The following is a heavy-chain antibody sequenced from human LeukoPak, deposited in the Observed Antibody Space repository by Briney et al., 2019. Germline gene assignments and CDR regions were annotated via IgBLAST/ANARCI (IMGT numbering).Heavy chain of an antibody. D-gene: IGHD5-12*01. CDR3: AREGSSGRYFDY. Sequence: PSETLSLTCAVSGGSISSSNWWSWVRQPPGKELEWIGEIYHSGSTNYNPSLKSRVTISVDRSKNQFSLKLSSVTAADTAVYYCAREGSSGRYFDYWGQGTLVTVSS. J-gene: IGHJ4*02. V-gene: IGHV4-4*02. CDR1: GGSISSSNW. CDR2: IYHSGST.